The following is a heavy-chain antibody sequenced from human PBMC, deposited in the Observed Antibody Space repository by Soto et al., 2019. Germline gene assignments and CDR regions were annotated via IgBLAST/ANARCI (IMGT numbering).Heavy chain of an antibody. J-gene: IGHJ5*02. Sequence: QVRLQESGPGLVKPSETLSLTCAVSGDSVRSGIYYWRWLRQPPGKRLELIGFIDDSGSTNDNRALESRVSIAIAASKNQVCMKLKSVTAADPAVYHCARVGSHSGDYLSKGFDPWGQGTLVTVSS. V-gene: IGHV4-61*01. CDR3: ARVGSHSGDYLSKGFDP. CDR2: IDDSGST. D-gene: IGHD3-22*01. CDR1: GDSVRSGIYY.